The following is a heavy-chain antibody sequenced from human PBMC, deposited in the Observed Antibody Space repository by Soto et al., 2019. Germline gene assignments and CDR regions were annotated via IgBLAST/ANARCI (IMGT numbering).Heavy chain of an antibody. Sequence: GSLRLSCAASGFTFSSYAMHWVRQAPGKGLKKVAVISYDGSNKYYADYVKGRFTISRDNSKNTLYLQMNSLRAEDMAVYYCVRDQVVYGSGSYYPNSMDVSGQGTTVTVSS. V-gene: IGHV3-30-3*01. CDR3: VRDQVVYGSGSYYPNSMDV. J-gene: IGHJ6*02. CDR2: ISYDGSNK. D-gene: IGHD3-10*01. CDR1: GFTFSSYA.